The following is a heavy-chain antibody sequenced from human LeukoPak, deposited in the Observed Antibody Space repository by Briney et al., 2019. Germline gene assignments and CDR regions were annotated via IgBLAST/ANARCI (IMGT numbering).Heavy chain of an antibody. D-gene: IGHD3-16*01. V-gene: IGHV3-53*01. CDR2: IYSDGST. J-gene: IGHJ4*02. Sequence: GGSLTLSCAASGFTISSNYMTWVRQAPGRGLQWVSVIYSDGSTFYADSVKGRFTISRDSSKNTLYLQMNSLRAEDTAVYYCARDHRIGGSWGQGTLVTVSS. CDR3: ARDHRIGGS. CDR1: GFTISSNY.